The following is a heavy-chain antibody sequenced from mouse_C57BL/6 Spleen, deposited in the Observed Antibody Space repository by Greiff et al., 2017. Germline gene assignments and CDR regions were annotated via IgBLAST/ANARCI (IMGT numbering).Heavy chain of an antibody. V-gene: IGHV5-9-1*02. Sequence: EVKLVESGEGLVKPGGSLKLSCAASGFTFSSYAMSWVRQTPEKRLEWVAYISSGGDYIYYADTVKGRFTISRDNARNTLYLQMSSLKSEDTAMYYCTRDGYYYAMDYWGQGTSVTVSS. J-gene: IGHJ4*01. CDR3: TRDGYYYAMDY. CDR1: GFTFSSYA. CDR2: ISSGGDYI. D-gene: IGHD2-3*01.